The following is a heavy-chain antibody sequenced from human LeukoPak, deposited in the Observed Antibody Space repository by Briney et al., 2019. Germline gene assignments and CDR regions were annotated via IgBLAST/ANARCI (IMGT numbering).Heavy chain of an antibody. CDR2: ISGSGGST. CDR3: AKVQAGYCSSTSCYSSPGRYYYYGMDV. D-gene: IGHD2-2*01. V-gene: IGHV3-23*01. J-gene: IGHJ6*02. CDR1: GFTFSSYA. Sequence: GGSLRLSCAASGFTFSSYAMSWVRQAPGKGLEWVSAISGSGGSTYYADSVKGRFTISRDNSKNTLYLQMHSLRAEDTAVYYCAKVQAGYCSSTSCYSSPGRYYYYGMDVWGQGTTVTVSS.